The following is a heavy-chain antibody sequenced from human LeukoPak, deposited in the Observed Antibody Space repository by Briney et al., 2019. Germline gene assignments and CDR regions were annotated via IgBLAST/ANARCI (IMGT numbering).Heavy chain of an antibody. D-gene: IGHD2-2*01. CDR1: GFTFSSYA. J-gene: IGHJ4*02. CDR3: ARDDGLCSSTSCYPNY. CDR2: ISYDGSNK. V-gene: IGHV3-30-3*01. Sequence: PGGSLRLSCAASGFTFSSYAMHWVRQAPGKGLEWVAVISYDGSNKYYADSVKGRFTISRDNSKNTLYLQMNSLRAEDTAVYYCARDDGLCSSTSCYPNYWGQGTLVTVSS.